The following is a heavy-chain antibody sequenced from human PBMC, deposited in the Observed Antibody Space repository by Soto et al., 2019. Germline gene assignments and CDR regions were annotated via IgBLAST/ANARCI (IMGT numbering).Heavy chain of an antibody. V-gene: IGHV1-18*01. J-gene: IGHJ4*02. D-gene: IGHD2-21*01. Sequence: QVQLVQSGAEVKKPGASVKVSCKASGYTFTMYGITWVRQAPGQGLEWMGWISAYNDNSYYAQKLQGRVSMTTATSTSTAYMELRSLRSDDTAVYYCARVHRYGDQPPDYWGQGTLVTVSS. CDR1: GYTFTMYG. CDR2: ISAYNDNS. CDR3: ARVHRYGDQPPDY.